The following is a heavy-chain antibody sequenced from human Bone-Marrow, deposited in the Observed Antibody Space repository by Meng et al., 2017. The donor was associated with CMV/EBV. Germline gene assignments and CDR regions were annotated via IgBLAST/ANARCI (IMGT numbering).Heavy chain of an antibody. Sequence: GSLRLSCTVSGGSISSYYWSWIRQPPGKGLEWIGYIYYSGSTNYNPSLKSRVTISVDTSKNQFSLQLSSVTAADTAVYYCARGRRSEAYDFWSGYYSRNYYYYGMDVWGQGTTVTVSS. CDR3: ARGRRSEAYDFWSGYYSRNYYYYGMDV. D-gene: IGHD3-3*01. V-gene: IGHV4-59*01. CDR1: GGSISSYY. J-gene: IGHJ6*02. CDR2: IYYSGST.